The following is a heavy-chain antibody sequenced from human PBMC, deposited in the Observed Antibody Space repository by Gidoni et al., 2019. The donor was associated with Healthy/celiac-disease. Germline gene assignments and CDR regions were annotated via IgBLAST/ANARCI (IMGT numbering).Heavy chain of an antibody. J-gene: IGHJ4*02. V-gene: IGHV3-23*01. CDR3: AKDGRGSSGWYDFDY. Sequence: EAQLLESGGGLVQPGGSLRLSCAASGFTFSSYAMSWVRQAPGKGLEWVSAISGSGGSTYYADSVKGRFTISRDNSKNTLYLQMNSLRAEDTAVYYCAKDGRGSSGWYDFDYWGQGTLVTVSS. CDR2: ISGSGGST. CDR1: GFTFSSYA. D-gene: IGHD6-19*01.